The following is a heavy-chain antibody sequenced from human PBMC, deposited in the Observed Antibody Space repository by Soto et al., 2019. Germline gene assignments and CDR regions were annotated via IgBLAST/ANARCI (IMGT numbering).Heavy chain of an antibody. CDR3: ARRSLGGVAHYYYYYYYMDV. J-gene: IGHJ6*03. V-gene: IGHV4-39*01. CDR1: GGSISSSSYY. Sequence: QLQLQESGPGLVKPSETLSLTCTVSGGSISSSSYYWGWIRQPPGKGLEWIGSIYYSGSTYYNPSLKSRVTIYVDTSKNQLSLKLSSVTAADTAVYYCARRSLGGVAHYYYYYYYMDVWGKGTTVTVSS. CDR2: IYYSGST. D-gene: IGHD2-15*01.